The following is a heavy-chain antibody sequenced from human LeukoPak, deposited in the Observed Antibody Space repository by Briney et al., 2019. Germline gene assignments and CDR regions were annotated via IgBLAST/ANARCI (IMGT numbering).Heavy chain of an antibody. Sequence: ASVKVSCKASGYTFSTYYVHWVRQAPGQGLEWMGMINPTGGSTTYAQKFRGRVTVTRDTSTSTVDVELSSLTSDDTTVYYCARVHGSGTSSVLSPRSFYYGMDVWGQGTSVTVSS. V-gene: IGHV1-46*01. CDR1: GYTFSTYY. CDR2: INPTGGST. J-gene: IGHJ6*02. D-gene: IGHD3-10*01. CDR3: ARVHGSGTSSVLSPRSFYYGMDV.